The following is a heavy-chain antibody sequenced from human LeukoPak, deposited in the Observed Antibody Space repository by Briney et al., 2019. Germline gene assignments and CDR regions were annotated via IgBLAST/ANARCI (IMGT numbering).Heavy chain of an antibody. CDR1: GGSFSGYY. CDR2: MYHSGST. Sequence: SETLSLTCAVYGGSFSGYYWSWIRQPPGKGLEWIGEMYHSGSTNYNPSLKSRVTISVDTSKNQCSLKLSSVTAADTAVYYCASGTKRAVRYCSGGSCYPRFDYWGQGTLVTVSS. V-gene: IGHV4-34*01. J-gene: IGHJ4*02. D-gene: IGHD2-15*01. CDR3: ASGTKRAVRYCSGGSCYPRFDY.